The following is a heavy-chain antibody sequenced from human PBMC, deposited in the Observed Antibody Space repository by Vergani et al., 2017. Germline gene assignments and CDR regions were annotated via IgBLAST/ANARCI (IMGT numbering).Heavy chain of an antibody. CDR3: ARGNPYVDFDI. CDR1: GGSFSDYY. D-gene: IGHD3-16*01. Sequence: QVQLQQWGAGLLKPSETLSLTCAVYGGSFSDYYWSWLRQPAGKRLEWIGRIHTNGVIHYNPSLNSRATISVDTSRNQISLKLTSVTATDTAIYFCARGNPYVDFDIWGQGTMITVSS. J-gene: IGHJ3*02. V-gene: IGHV4-59*10. CDR2: IHTNGVI.